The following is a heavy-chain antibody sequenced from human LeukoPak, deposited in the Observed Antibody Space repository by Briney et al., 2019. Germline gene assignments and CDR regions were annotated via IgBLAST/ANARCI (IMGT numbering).Heavy chain of an antibody. CDR1: GGSISSNSYY. CDR3: ARLAGIAARELDY. D-gene: IGHD6-6*01. J-gene: IGHJ4*02. V-gene: IGHV4-39*01. Sequence: PSETLSLTCTVSGGSISSNSYYWGWIRQPPGEGLEWIGSIYYSGSTYYNPSLKSRVTISVDTSKNQFSLKLSSVTAADTAMYYCARLAGIAARELDYWGQGTLVTVSS. CDR2: IYYSGST.